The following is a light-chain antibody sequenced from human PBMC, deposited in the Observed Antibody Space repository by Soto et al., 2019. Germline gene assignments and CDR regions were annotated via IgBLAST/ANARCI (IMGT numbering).Light chain of an antibody. CDR2: GAS. CDR3: QQYGNSPWT. V-gene: IGKV3-20*01. J-gene: IGKJ1*01. CDR1: QNFGSSY. Sequence: EIVLTQSPGTLSLSPGESATLYFSASQNFGSSYLAWYQQKPGQAPRLLIYGASSRATGIPDRFSGSGSGTDFTLTISRLEPEDFAVYYCQQYGNSPWTFGQGTKVDNK.